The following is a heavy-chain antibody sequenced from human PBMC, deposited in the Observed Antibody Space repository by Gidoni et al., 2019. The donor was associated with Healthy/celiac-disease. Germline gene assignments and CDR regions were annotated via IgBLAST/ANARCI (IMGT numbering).Heavy chain of an antibody. Sequence: EVQLVESGGGLVKPGGSLRLSCADSGFTFSNAWLNWVRQAPGKGLGWVGRIKSKTDGGTTDYAAPVKGRFTISRDDSKNTLYLQMNSLKTEDTAVYYCTTHPVVEWPYYYYGMDVWGQGTTVTVSS. CDR2: IKSKTDGGTT. D-gene: IGHD3-3*01. J-gene: IGHJ6*02. CDR1: GFTFSNAW. V-gene: IGHV3-15*07. CDR3: TTHPVVEWPYYYYGMDV.